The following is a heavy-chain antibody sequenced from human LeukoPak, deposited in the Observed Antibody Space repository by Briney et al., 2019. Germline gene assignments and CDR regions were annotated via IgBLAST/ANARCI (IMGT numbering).Heavy chain of an antibody. CDR1: GYTFTGYY. CDR2: TNPNSGGT. V-gene: IGHV1-2*04. CDR3: ARGAYCGGDCYSDAFDI. J-gene: IGHJ3*02. D-gene: IGHD2-21*02. Sequence: ASVKVSCKASGYTFTGYYMHWVRQAPGQGLEWMGWTNPNSGGTNYAQKFQGWVTMTRDTSISTAYMELSRLRSDDTAVYYCARGAYCGGDCYSDAFDIWGQGTMVTVSS.